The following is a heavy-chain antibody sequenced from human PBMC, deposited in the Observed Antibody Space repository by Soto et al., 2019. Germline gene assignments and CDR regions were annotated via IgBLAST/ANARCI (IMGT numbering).Heavy chain of an antibody. CDR2: INHSGST. Sequence: TLSLTCAVYGGSFSGYYWSWIRQPPGKGLEWIGEINHSGSTNYNPSLKSRVTISVDTSKNQFSLKLSSVTAADTAVYYCARGSQLRFLEWLSGGKYYFDYWGQGTLVTVSS. CDR1: GGSFSGYY. CDR3: ARGSQLRFLEWLSGGKYYFDY. J-gene: IGHJ4*02. D-gene: IGHD3-3*01. V-gene: IGHV4-34*01.